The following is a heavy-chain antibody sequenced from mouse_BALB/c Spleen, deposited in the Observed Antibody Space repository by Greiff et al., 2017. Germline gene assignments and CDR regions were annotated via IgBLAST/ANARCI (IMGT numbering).Heavy chain of an antibody. Sequence: QVQLKESGAELVRPGSSVKISCKASGYAFSSYWMNWVKQRPGQGLEWIGQIYPGDGDTNYNGKFKGKATLTADKSSSTAYMQLSSLTSEDSAVYFCARYGNYGNFDYWGQGTTLTVSS. D-gene: IGHD2-1*01. CDR1: GYAFSSYW. V-gene: IGHV1-80*01. J-gene: IGHJ2*01. CDR3: ARYGNYGNFDY. CDR2: IYPGDGDT.